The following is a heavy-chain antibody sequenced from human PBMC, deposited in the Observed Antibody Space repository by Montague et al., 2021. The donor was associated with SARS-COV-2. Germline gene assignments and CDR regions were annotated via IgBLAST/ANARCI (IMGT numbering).Heavy chain of an antibody. CDR3: AGDIAVAGLFDY. CDR1: GGSISSGSYY. J-gene: IGHJ4*02. V-gene: IGHV4-61*02. Sequence: TLSLTCTVSGGSISSGSYYWSWIRQPAGKGLEWIGRISISGSTNYNPSLKSRVTISVDTSKNQFSLKLSSVTVADTAVYYCAGDIAVAGLFDYWGQGTLVTVSS. CDR2: ISISGST. D-gene: IGHD6-19*01.